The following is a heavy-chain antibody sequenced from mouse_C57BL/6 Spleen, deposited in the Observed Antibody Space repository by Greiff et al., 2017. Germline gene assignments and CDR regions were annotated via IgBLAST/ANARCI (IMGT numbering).Heavy chain of an antibody. CDR3: AREGGLVFAY. CDR2: IHPNSGST. Sequence: QVQLQQPGAELVKPGASVKLSCKASGYTFTSYWMHWVKQRPGQGLEWIGMIHPNSGSTNYNEKFKSKATLTVDKSSSTAYMQRSSLTSEDSAVYYCAREGGLVFAYWGQGTLVTVSA. CDR1: GYTFTSYW. D-gene: IGHD2-4*01. J-gene: IGHJ3*01. V-gene: IGHV1-64*01.